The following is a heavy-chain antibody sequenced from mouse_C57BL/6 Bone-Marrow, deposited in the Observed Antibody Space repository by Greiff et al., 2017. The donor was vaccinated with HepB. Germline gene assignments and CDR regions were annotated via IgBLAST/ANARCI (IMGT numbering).Heavy chain of an antibody. CDR3: TTVYGFDY. J-gene: IGHJ2*01. D-gene: IGHD1-1*01. Sequence: VQLKQSGAELVRPGASVKLSCTASGFNIKDDYMHWVKQRPEQGLEWIGWIDPENGDTEYASKFQGKATITADTSSNTAYLQLSSLTSEDTAVYYCTTVYGFDYWGQGTTRTVSS. CDR2: IDPENGDT. V-gene: IGHV14-4*01. CDR1: GFNIKDDY.